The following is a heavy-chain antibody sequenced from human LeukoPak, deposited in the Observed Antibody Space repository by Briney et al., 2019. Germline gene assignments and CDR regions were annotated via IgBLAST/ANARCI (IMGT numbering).Heavy chain of an antibody. CDR1: GLSFSFYA. CDR3: AKDFVRYNIQFDY. CDR2: ISGGGAGT. Sequence: GGSLRLSCAASGLSFSFYAMSWVRQAPGKGLEWVSSISGGGAGTYYADSVRGRFTISRDNSKNTLYLQMNSLRAEDTALYYCAKDFVRYNIQFDYWGQGALVSVSS. J-gene: IGHJ4*02. V-gene: IGHV3-23*01. D-gene: IGHD1-1*01.